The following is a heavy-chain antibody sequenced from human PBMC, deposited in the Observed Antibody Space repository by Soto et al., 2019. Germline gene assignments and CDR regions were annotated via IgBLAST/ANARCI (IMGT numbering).Heavy chain of an antibody. D-gene: IGHD3-10*01. CDR3: ARGVTAGVDY. Sequence: ASVKVSRKASGYSFTSLVINWVRQTTGQGLEWMGWMEPSSGKTGYAQRFQDRVTMTRDTSINTAYMELRSLTSDDTAFYYCARGVTAGVDYWGEGTLVTVSS. V-gene: IGHV1-8*01. CDR1: GYSFTSLV. CDR2: MEPSSGKT. J-gene: IGHJ4*02.